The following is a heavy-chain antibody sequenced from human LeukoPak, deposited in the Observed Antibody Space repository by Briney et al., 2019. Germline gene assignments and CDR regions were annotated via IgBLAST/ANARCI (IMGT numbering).Heavy chain of an antibody. CDR3: ARSTWLLDK. V-gene: IGHV4-59*01. CDR2: IYYSGST. J-gene: IGHJ4*02. D-gene: IGHD3-22*01. Sequence: SETLSLTCTVSGGSISPYYWSWTRQPPGKGLEWIGYIYYSGSTNYNPSLKSRVTISLDTSKNQFSLKLSSVTAADTAVYYCARSTWLLDKWGQGTLVTVSS. CDR1: GGSISPYY.